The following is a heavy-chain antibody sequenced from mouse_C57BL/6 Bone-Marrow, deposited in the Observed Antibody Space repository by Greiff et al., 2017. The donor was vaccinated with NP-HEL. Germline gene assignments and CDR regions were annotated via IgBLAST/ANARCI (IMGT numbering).Heavy chain of an antibody. CDR3: ARSRRYYFDY. J-gene: IGHJ2*01. CDR1: GYTFTSYD. V-gene: IGHV1-85*01. Sequence: QVQLKESGPELVKPGASVKLSCKASGYTFTSYDINWVKQRPGQGLEWIGWIYPRGGSTKYIEKFKGQATLTVDTSSSTAYMELHSLTSEDSAVYFCARSRRYYFDYWGQGTTLTVSS. CDR2: IYPRGGST.